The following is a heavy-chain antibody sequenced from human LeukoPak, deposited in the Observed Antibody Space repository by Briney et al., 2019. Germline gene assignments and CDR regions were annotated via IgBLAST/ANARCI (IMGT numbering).Heavy chain of an antibody. Sequence: ASVKVSCKASGYTFTSYAMNWVRQAPGQGLEWMGWISAYNGNTNYAQKLQGRVTMTTDTSTSTAYMELRSLRSDDTAVYYCAREVVGDYGDYVTNFDYWGQGTLVTVSS. CDR1: GYTFTSYA. V-gene: IGHV1-18*01. CDR3: AREVVGDYGDYVTNFDY. D-gene: IGHD4-17*01. J-gene: IGHJ4*02. CDR2: ISAYNGNT.